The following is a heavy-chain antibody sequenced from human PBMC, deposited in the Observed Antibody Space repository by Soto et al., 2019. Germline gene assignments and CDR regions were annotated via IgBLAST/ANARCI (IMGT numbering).Heavy chain of an antibody. V-gene: IGHV1-69*01. CDR2: LIPIFGDP. CDR1: GGNFSTYA. Sequence: QVQLVQSGAEVKKPGSSVKVSCKASGGNFSTYAINWVRQAPGQGLEWVGSLIPIFGDPDYAEDFQGRVTISADESTRTAYLEVCSLRSDDAAVYFCARGREAAALGSRWVFGVWGRGALGTFSA. D-gene: IGHD6-13*01. CDR3: ARGREAAALGSRWVFGV. J-gene: IGHJ2*01.